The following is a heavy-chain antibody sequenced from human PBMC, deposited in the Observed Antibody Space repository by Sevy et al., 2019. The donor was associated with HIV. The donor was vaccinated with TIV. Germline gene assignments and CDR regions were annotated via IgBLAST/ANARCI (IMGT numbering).Heavy chain of an antibody. CDR1: GFTFSSYW. V-gene: IGHV3-7*03. Sequence: GGSLRISCAASGFTFSSYWMSWVRQAPGKGLEWVANIKQDGSEKYYVDSVKGRFTISRDNAKNSLYLQMNSLRAEDTAVYYCARDHCSGGSCYSWELVWGAYYYYYGMDVLGQGTTVTVSS. CDR2: IKQDGSEK. CDR3: ARDHCSGGSCYSWELVWGAYYYYYGMDV. D-gene: IGHD2-15*01. J-gene: IGHJ6*02.